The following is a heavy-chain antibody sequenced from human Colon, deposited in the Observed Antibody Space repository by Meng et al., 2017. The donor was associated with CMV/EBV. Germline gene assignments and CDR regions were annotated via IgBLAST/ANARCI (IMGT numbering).Heavy chain of an antibody. CDR2: INPTGPST. CDR3: ARDSSNVKTWWLDP. V-gene: IGHV1-46*01. Sequence: GYTFTDHWIPWVRQAPGQGLEWMGVINPTGPSTLYSHQVQGRLTLTTDTSTGTAYMDLSSLRSDDTAVYYCARDSSNVKTWWLDPWGQGTLVTVSS. J-gene: IGHJ5*02. CDR1: GYTFTDHW. D-gene: IGHD2-8*01.